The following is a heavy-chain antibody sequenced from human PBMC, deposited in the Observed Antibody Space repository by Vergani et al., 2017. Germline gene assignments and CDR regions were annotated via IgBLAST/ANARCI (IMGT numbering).Heavy chain of an antibody. D-gene: IGHD2-2*02. Sequence: QVQLVQSGAEVKKPGASVKVSCKASGYTFTSYAMHWVRQAPGQRLEWMGWINAGNGNTKYSQKFQGRVTITRDTSASTAYMELSRLRSEDTAVYYCARVATGYCSSTSCSTRYNWFDPWGQGTLVTVSS. CDR3: ARVATGYCSSTSCSTRYNWFDP. CDR1: GYTFTSYA. CDR2: INAGNGNT. J-gene: IGHJ5*02. V-gene: IGHV1-3*01.